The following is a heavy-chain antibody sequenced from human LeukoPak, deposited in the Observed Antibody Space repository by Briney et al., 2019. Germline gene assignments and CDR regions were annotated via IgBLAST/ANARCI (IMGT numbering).Heavy chain of an antibody. CDR1: EFTFSSYT. CDR3: ARGGGNFDY. D-gene: IGHD2-15*01. V-gene: IGHV3-21*01. J-gene: IGHJ4*02. Sequence: GGSLRLSCAASEFTFSSYTINWVRQAPGKVLEWVSSISSTSTYISYADSVKGRFTISRDNAKNSLYLQMNSLRAEDTAVYYCARGGGNFDYWGQGTLVTVSS. CDR2: ISSTSTYI.